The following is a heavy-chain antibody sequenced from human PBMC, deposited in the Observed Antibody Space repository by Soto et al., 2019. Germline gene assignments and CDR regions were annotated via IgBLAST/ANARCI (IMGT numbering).Heavy chain of an antibody. CDR3: ARGHSPRTILYVSRPFDF. Sequence: ASVTVSCTSSVYTFTSYYIHWVRQAPGQGLQWMGVVNSNGDSSYAQEFQGRVTMTRDTSTNTVYMELSSLKSEDTAVYYCARGHSPRTILYVSRPFDFWGQGTLVTVSS. D-gene: IGHD2-8*01. J-gene: IGHJ4*02. CDR1: VYTFTSYY. V-gene: IGHV1-46*03. CDR2: VNSNGDSS.